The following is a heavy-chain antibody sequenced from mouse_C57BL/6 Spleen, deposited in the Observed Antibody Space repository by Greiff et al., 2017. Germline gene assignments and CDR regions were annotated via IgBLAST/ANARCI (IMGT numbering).Heavy chain of an antibody. V-gene: IGHV1-39*01. CDR3: ASGSASPYYAMDD. J-gene: IGHJ4*01. CDR2: INPNYGTT. D-gene: IGHD6-2*01. CDR1: GYSFTDYN. Sequence: VQLQQSGPELVKPGASVKISCKASGYSFTDYNMNWVKQSTGKSLEWIGVINPNYGTTSYNQKFKGKATLTVDQSSSTTYMQLNSLTSEDSAVYYWASGSASPYYAMDDWGQGTSVTVSS.